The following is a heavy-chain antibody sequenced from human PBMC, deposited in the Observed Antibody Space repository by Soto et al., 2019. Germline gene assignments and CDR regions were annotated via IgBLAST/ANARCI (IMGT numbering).Heavy chain of an antibody. J-gene: IGHJ4*02. CDR3: AKDGYYYDSSGYSHSYYFDY. CDR1: GFTFSSYA. V-gene: IGHV3-23*01. Sequence: PGGSLRLSCAASGFTFSSYAMSWVRQAPGKGLEWVSAISGSGGSTYYADSVKGRFTISRDNSKNTLYLQMNSLRAEDTAVYYCAKDGYYYDSSGYSHSYYFDYWGQGT. CDR2: ISGSGGST. D-gene: IGHD3-22*01.